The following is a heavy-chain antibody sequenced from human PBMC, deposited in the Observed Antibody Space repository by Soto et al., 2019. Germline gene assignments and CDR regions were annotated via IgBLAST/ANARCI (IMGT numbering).Heavy chain of an antibody. CDR3: AGHGGYSY. J-gene: IGHJ4*02. V-gene: IGHV3-23*01. D-gene: IGHD2-15*01. CDR2: ISGSGGDT. CDR1: GFTLRTNG. Sequence: GGSLRLSCAATGFTLRTNGMSWVRQAPGKGLEWVSSISGSGGDTYYADSLKGRFTISRDNSKNTLYLQMNSLRAEDTALYYCAGHGGYSYLGQGTLVTVAS.